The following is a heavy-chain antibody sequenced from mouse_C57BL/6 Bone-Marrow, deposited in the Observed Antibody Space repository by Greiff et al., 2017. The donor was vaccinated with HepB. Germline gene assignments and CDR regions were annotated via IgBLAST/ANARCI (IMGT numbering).Heavy chain of an antibody. CDR3: ARDYGSRLYAMDY. D-gene: IGHD1-1*01. CDR1: GYTFTSYW. Sequence: QVQLQQPGAELVRPGSSVKLSCKASGYTFTSYWMHWVKQRPIQGLEWIGNIDPSDSETHYNQKFKDKATLTVDKSSSTAYMQLSSLTSEDSAVYYCARDYGSRLYAMDYWGQGTSVTVSS. J-gene: IGHJ4*01. CDR2: IDPSDSET. V-gene: IGHV1-52*01.